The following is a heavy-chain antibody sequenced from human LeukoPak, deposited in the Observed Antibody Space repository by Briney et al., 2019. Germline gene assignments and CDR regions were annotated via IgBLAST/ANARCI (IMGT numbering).Heavy chain of an antibody. Sequence: HSGRSLRLSCAASGFTFDDYAMHWVRQAPGKGLEWVSGISWNSGSIGYADSVKGRFTISRDNAKNSLYLQMNSLRAEDTALYYCAKDTVSTVPDYFDYWGQGTLVTVSS. CDR1: GFTFDDYA. D-gene: IGHD1-26*01. J-gene: IGHJ4*02. CDR2: ISWNSGSI. V-gene: IGHV3-9*01. CDR3: AKDTVSTVPDYFDY.